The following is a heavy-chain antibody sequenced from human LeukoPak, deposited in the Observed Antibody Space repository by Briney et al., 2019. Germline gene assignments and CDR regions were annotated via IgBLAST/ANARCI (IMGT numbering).Heavy chain of an antibody. V-gene: IGHV4-61*01. Sequence: SETLSLTCTVSGASVSSASYWSWIQQPPGKGVEWIAHIYNGVNTNYNPSLKSRVTISVDTSKNQFSLRLNSVTAADTAVYYCARSRAFNSGAFDPWGQGSLVTVSS. CDR1: GASVSSASY. D-gene: IGHD1-26*01. CDR3: ARSRAFNSGAFDP. CDR2: IYNGVNT. J-gene: IGHJ5*02.